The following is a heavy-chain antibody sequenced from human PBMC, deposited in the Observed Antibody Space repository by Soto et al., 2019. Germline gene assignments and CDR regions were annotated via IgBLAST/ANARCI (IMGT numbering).Heavy chain of an antibody. CDR3: AKQWDGVTDI. J-gene: IGHJ3*02. Sequence: EVQLLESGGGLVQPGGSLRLSCAASGFTFSTCAMSWVRQAPGKGLEWVSTISDSGGNKFYADSVKGRFTISRDNSRNTLYLQMNSMRADVTALYYCAKQWDGVTDIWGRGTMVTVSS. CDR2: ISDSGGNK. D-gene: IGHD2-8*01. CDR1: GFTFSTCA. V-gene: IGHV3-23*01.